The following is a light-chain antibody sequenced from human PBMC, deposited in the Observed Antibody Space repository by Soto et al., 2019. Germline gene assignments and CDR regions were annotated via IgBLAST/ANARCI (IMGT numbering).Light chain of an antibody. CDR3: QQRKNWQVT. J-gene: IGKJ5*01. CDR2: GAS. CDR1: QSVSSN. V-gene: IGKV3D-11*02. Sequence: EIVLTQSPGTLSLSPGERATLSCRASQSVSSNLVWYQQKPGQAPRLLIYGASTRATGIPARFSGSGSGTDFTLTISSLEPEDFAVYYCQQRKNWQVTFGQGTRLEI.